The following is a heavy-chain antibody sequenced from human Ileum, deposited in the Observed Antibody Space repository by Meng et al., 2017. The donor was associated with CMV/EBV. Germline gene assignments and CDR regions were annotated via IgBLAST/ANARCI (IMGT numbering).Heavy chain of an antibody. CDR1: GFTFSSYS. V-gene: IGHV3-21*01. CDR3: ARDSKTGTGGY. J-gene: IGHJ4*02. D-gene: IGHD1-1*01. CDR2: ISSSSSYI. Sequence: GESLKIPCAASGFTFSSYSMNWVRQAPGKGLEWVSSISSSSSYIYYADSVKGRFTISRDNAENSLYLQMNSLRAEDTAVYYCARDSKTGTGGYWGQGTLVTVSS.